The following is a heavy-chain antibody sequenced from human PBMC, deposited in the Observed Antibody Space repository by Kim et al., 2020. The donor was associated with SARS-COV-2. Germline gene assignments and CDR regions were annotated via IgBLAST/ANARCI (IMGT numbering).Heavy chain of an antibody. Sequence: GGSLRLSCAASGFTFSSYAMSWVRQAPGKGLEWVSVIYSGGSSTYYADSVKGRFTISRDNSKNTLYLQMNSLRAEDTAVYYCAKPRETHQYYYYYGMDVWGQGTTVTVSS. CDR3: AKPRETHQYYYYYGMDV. V-gene: IGHV3-23*03. CDR2: IYSGGSST. CDR1: GFTFSSYA. J-gene: IGHJ6*02.